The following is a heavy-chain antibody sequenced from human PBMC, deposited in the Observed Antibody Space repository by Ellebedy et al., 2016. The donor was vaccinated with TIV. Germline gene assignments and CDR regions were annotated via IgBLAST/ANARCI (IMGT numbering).Heavy chain of an antibody. D-gene: IGHD1-1*01. V-gene: IGHV3-48*02. J-gene: IGHJ6*02. Sequence: GESLKISCAASGFSVNSYSMNWVRQAPGKGLEWVSYISSRSSTIYYADSVKGRFTISRDNGKNSLYLQTNSLRDEDTAMYFCTLNWNDSPVGGMDVWGQGTTVTVSS. CDR2: ISSRSSTI. CDR1: GFSVNSYS. CDR3: TLNWNDSPVGGMDV.